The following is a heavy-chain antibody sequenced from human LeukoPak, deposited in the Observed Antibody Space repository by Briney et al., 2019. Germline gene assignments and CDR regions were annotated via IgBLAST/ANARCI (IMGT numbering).Heavy chain of an antibody. D-gene: IGHD1-26*01. Sequence: PSETLSLTCTVSGGSISSYYWSWIRQPPGKALEYIGYISHRGSTYYNPSLKSRLTISVDGSWNQFSLKLRSVTAADTAVYYCARSEDSGSYFSFDYWGQGTLVTVSS. CDR1: GGSISSYY. J-gene: IGHJ4*02. CDR2: ISHRGST. CDR3: ARSEDSGSYFSFDY. V-gene: IGHV4-59*06.